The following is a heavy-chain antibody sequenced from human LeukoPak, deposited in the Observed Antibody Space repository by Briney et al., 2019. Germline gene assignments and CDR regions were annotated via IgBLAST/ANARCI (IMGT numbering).Heavy chain of an antibody. CDR3: APIHPNLLMMDY. V-gene: IGHV1-2*02. J-gene: IGHJ4*02. CDR2: INPNSGGT. CDR1: GYTFTGYY. Sequence: ASVKVSCKASGYTFTGYYMHWVRQAPGQGLEWMGWINPNSGGTDYAQKFQGRVTMTRDTSISTAYMELSRLRSDDTDVYYCAPIHPNLLMMDYWGQGTLVTVSS. D-gene: IGHD2-21*01.